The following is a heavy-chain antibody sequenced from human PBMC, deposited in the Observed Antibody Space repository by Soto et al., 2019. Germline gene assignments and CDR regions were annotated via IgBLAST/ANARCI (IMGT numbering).Heavy chain of an antibody. CDR1: GFAFANYA. Sequence: EVQLLDSGGDSVQPGGSLRLSCAASGFAFANYAMTWVRQASGKGLEWVSTIGGGGGSTYYADSVRGRFTISRDNSKNTVYLQMNSLRAEDTAVYFWAKERLARGADYWGQGTLFTVSS. D-gene: IGHD6-6*01. J-gene: IGHJ4*02. CDR3: AKERLARGADY. V-gene: IGHV3-23*01. CDR2: IGGGGGST.